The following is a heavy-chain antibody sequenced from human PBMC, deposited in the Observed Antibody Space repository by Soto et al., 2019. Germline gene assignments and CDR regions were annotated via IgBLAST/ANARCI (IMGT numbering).Heavy chain of an antibody. CDR1: GYTFTSYA. CDR2: INAGNGNT. Sequence: ASVKVSCKASGYTFTSYAMHWVRQAPGQRLEWMGWINAGNGNTKYSQKFQGRVTITRDTSASTAYMELSSLRSEDTAVYYCARPYYYDSRGYYGGRIDSWGQGTLVTVSS. J-gene: IGHJ5*01. CDR3: ARPYYYDSRGYYGGRIDS. V-gene: IGHV1-3*01. D-gene: IGHD3-22*01.